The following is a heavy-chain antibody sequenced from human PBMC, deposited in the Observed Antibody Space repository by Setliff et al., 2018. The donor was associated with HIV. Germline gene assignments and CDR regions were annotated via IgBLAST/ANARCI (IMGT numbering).Heavy chain of an antibody. J-gene: IGHJ4*02. CDR2: IYYSGRT. CDR1: GGSISRNY. D-gene: IGHD6-13*01. V-gene: IGHV4-59*01. CDR3: ARARAAAGTQGTFEY. Sequence: SETLSLTCSVSGGSISRNYWSWIRQPPGKGLEWIGYIYYSGRTNYNPSLKSRVTISVDTSKNQFSLKLSSVTAADTAVYYCARARAAAGTQGTFEYWGQGTLVTVSS.